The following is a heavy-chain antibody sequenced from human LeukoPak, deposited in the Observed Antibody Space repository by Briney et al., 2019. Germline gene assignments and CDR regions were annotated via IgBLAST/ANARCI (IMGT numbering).Heavy chain of an antibody. CDR1: GFTFSISW. CDR3: ASDAGWGYYDL. V-gene: IGHV3-7*01. CDR2: IDKHGNKK. J-gene: IGHJ4*02. D-gene: IGHD1-26*01. Sequence: GGSLRLSCVASGFTFSISWVTWVRLAPGKGLEWVANIDKHGNKKYYVDSVKGRFAISRDYASNSVFLQMDSLRAEDTSVYYCASDAGWGYYDLWGQGTPVTVSS.